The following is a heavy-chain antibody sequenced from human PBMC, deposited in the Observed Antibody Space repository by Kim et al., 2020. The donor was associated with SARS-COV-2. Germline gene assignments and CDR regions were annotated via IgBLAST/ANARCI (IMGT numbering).Heavy chain of an antibody. CDR3: AKDRLSIAAAGIFDP. Sequence: DSVKGRFTISRDNSKNTLYLQMNSLRAEDTAVYYCAKDRLSIAAAGIFDPWGQGTLVTVSS. V-gene: IGHV3-23*01. D-gene: IGHD6-13*01. J-gene: IGHJ5*02.